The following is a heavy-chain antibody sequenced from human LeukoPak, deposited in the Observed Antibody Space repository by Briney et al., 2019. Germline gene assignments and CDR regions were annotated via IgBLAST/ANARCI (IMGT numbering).Heavy chain of an antibody. CDR1: GGSFSGYY. J-gene: IGHJ4*02. Sequence: SETLSLTCAVYGGSFSGYYWSWIRQPPGKGLEWMGEINHSGSTNYNPSLQSRVTIPVDRYKNRFSLKLSSVTAADTAVYYCERGSAWWSPGYCSSTSCRDAQNYFDYWGQGTLVTVSS. D-gene: IGHD2-2*01. CDR2: INHSGST. V-gene: IGHV4-34*01. CDR3: ERGSAWWSPGYCSSTSCRDAQNYFDY.